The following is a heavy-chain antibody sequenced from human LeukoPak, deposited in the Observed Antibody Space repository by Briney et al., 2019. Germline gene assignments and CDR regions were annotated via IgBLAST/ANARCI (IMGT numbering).Heavy chain of an antibody. Sequence: PGRSLRLSCSTSGFTVSRSCMHCVRQTPGKGLECVAVMCLDETNNHYADPVKGRFIISTDNSKNTLSLQMTSLRAQDTAVYYCATAGFTMTQIDYWGQGIQVTV. CDR1: GFTVSRSC. V-gene: IGHV3-33*01. D-gene: IGHD3-22*01. J-gene: IGHJ4*02. CDR3: ATAGFTMTQIDY. CDR2: MCLDETNN.